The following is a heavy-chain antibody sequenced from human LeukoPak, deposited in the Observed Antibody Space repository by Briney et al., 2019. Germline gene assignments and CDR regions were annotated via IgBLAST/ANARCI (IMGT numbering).Heavy chain of an antibody. CDR1: GFTFSSYA. CDR2: ISYDGSNK. Sequence: PGRSLRLSCAASGFTFSSYAMHWVRQAPGKGLEWVAVISYDGSNKYYADSVKGRFTLSRVSSKNTLYLQMDSLRPEDTAVYYCTGEWGTAADYWGQGTLVTVSS. J-gene: IGHJ4*02. V-gene: IGHV3-30-3*01. CDR3: TGEWGTAADY. D-gene: IGHD6-13*01.